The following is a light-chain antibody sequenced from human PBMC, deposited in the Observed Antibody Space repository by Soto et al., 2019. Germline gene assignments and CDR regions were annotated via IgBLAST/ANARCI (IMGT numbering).Light chain of an antibody. CDR3: QQRNNYPLT. J-gene: IGKJ4*01. CDR2: AAS. V-gene: IGKV1-9*01. CDR1: QGIGSY. Sequence: DIQLTQSPSFLSASLGDRVTITCRASQGIGSYLAWYQQKPGKAPRLLIYAASTLQSGVPSRFSGSGSDTEFTLTISSLQPEDFATYYCQQRNNYPLTFGGGTKGESK.